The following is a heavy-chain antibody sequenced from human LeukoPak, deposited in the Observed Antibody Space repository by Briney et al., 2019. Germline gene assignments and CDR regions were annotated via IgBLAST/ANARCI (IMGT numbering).Heavy chain of an antibody. Sequence: GGSLRLSCAVSGFTFSSYAMHWVRQAPGKGLEWVAVISYDGSNKYYADSVKGRFTISRDNSKNTLYLQMNSLRAEDTAVYYCAKEGSGTTGYFDYWGQGTLVTVSS. J-gene: IGHJ4*02. CDR3: AKEGSGTTGYFDY. CDR1: GFTFSSYA. V-gene: IGHV3-30*01. CDR2: ISYDGSNK. D-gene: IGHD1-1*01.